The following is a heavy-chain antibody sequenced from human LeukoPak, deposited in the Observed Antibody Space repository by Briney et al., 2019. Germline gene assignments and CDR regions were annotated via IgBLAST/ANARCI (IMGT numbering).Heavy chain of an antibody. D-gene: IGHD4-17*01. J-gene: IGHJ4*02. Sequence: ASVKVSFKASGYNFTGYYMHWVRPAPGQGLGWMGWINPNSGGTKYSKKFQGRVTMTTDTSISTAYMELSRLRSDVTAVYYCARGHTAVTRHFDFWGQGTLVTVSS. V-gene: IGHV1-2*02. CDR2: INPNSGGT. CDR1: GYNFTGYY. CDR3: ARGHTAVTRHFDF.